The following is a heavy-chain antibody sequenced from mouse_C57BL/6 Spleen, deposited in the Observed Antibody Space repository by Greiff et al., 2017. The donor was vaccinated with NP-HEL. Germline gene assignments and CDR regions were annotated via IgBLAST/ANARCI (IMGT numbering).Heavy chain of an antibody. CDR1: GYTFTDYE. Sequence: QVQLQQSGAELVRPGASVTLSCKASGYTFTDYEMHWVKQTPVHGLEWIGAIDPETGGTAYNQKFKGKAIPTADKSSSTAYMELRSLTSEDSAVYYCTDYLLAMDYWGQGTSVTVSS. CDR2: IDPETGGT. D-gene: IGHD5-5*01. CDR3: TDYLLAMDY. J-gene: IGHJ4*01. V-gene: IGHV1-15*01.